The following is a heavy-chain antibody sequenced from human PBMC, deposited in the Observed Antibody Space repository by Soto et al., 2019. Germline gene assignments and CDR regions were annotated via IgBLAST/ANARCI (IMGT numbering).Heavy chain of an antibody. J-gene: IGHJ6*03. Sequence: PGXSLRLSCAASGFTVSSNYMSWVRQAPGKGLEWVSVIYSGGSTYYADSVKGRFTISRDNSKNTLYVQMNSLRVEDTAVYYCARGGHQYMDVWGKGTTVTXSS. D-gene: IGHD2-2*01. CDR2: IYSGGST. V-gene: IGHV3-66*01. CDR1: GFTVSSNY. CDR3: ARGGHQYMDV.